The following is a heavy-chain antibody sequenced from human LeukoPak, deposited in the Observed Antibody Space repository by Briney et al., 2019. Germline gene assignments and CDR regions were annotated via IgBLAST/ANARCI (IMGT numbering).Heavy chain of an antibody. CDR1: GGSISSGGYS. J-gene: IGHJ3*02. CDR2: IYHSGST. D-gene: IGHD4-11*01. Sequence: SQTLSLTCAVSGGSISSGGYSLSWIRQPPGKGLEWIGYIYHSGSTYYNPSLKSRVTISVDRSKNQFSLKLSSVTAADTAVYYCARLHTGAFDIWGQGTMVTVSS. CDR3: ARLHTGAFDI. V-gene: IGHV4-30-2*01.